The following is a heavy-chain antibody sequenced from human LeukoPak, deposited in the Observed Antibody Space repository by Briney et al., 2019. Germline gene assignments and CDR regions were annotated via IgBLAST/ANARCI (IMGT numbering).Heavy chain of an antibody. J-gene: IGHJ5*02. CDR2: ISWNSGSI. D-gene: IGHD3-3*01. V-gene: IGHV3-9*01. Sequence: GRSLRLSCAASGFTFDDYAMHWVRQAPGKGLEWVSGISWNSGSIGYADSVKGRFTISRDNAKNSLYLQMNSLRAEDTALYYCAKAHRTIFGPADWFDPWGQGTLVTVSS. CDR3: AKAHRTIFGPADWFDP. CDR1: GFTFDDYA.